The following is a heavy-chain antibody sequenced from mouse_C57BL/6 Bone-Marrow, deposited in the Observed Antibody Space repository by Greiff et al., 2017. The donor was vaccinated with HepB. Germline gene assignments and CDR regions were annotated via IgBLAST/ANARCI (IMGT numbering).Heavy chain of an antibody. V-gene: IGHV5-4*01. Sequence: EVKLEESGGGLVKPGGSLKLSCAASGFTFSSYAMSWVRQTPEKRLEWVATISDGGSYTYYPDNVKGRFTISRDNAKNNLYLQMSHLKSEDTAMYYCARDVHYWGQGTTLTVSS. CDR2: ISDGGSYT. CDR3: ARDVHY. CDR1: GFTFSSYA. J-gene: IGHJ2*01.